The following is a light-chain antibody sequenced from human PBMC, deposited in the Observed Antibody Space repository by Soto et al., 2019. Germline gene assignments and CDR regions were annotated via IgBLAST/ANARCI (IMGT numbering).Light chain of an antibody. Sequence: DIQMTQSPSSLSASVGDRVTITCQASQDITNYLYWYQQKPGKAPKLLIHDSSNLETGVPSRFSGSGSGTYFSFTISSLQPEDIATYYCQQYDTLPLTFGQGTRLEIK. CDR2: DSS. CDR1: QDITNY. J-gene: IGKJ5*01. CDR3: QQYDTLPLT. V-gene: IGKV1-33*01.